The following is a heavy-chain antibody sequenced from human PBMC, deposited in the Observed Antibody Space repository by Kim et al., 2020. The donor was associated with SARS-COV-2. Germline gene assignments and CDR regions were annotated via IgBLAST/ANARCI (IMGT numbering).Heavy chain of an antibody. CDR2: IYYSGST. J-gene: IGHJ5*02. CDR3: ARDSPYSTKSHWFDP. V-gene: IGHV4-59*01. Sequence: SETLSITCTVSGGSISSYYWSWIRQPPGKGLEWIGYIYYSGSTNYNPSLKSRVTISVDTSKNQFSLKLSSVTAADTAVYCCARDSPYSTKSHWFDPWGQGTLVTVSS. D-gene: IGHD2-2*01. CDR1: GGSISSYY.